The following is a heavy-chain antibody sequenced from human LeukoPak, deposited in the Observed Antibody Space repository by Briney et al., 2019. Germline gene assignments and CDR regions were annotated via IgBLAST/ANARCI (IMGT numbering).Heavy chain of an antibody. Sequence: GGSLRLSCAASGFAFRSSWMSWVRQAPGKGLEWVANIKQDGSETYYVDSLKGRFTVSRDNAKNSVYLQMNNLRAEDTAVYYCARRAPGHCINTSCPDTYYYYYYMDVWGKGTTVTVSS. D-gene: IGHD2-2*01. CDR3: ARRAPGHCINTSCPDTYYYYYYMDV. CDR1: GFAFRSSW. V-gene: IGHV3-7*01. J-gene: IGHJ6*03. CDR2: IKQDGSET.